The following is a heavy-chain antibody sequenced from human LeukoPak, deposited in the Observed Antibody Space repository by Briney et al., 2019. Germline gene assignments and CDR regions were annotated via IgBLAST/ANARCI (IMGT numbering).Heavy chain of an antibody. V-gene: IGHV1-69*13. CDR3: ARESTMVRGVMDY. CDR1: GGTFSSYA. D-gene: IGHD3-10*01. CDR2: IIPIFGTA. Sequence: ASVKVSCKASGGTFSSYAISWVRQAPGQGLEWMGGIIPIFGTANYAQKFQGRVTITADESTSTAYMELSSLRSEDTAVYYCARESTMVRGVMDYWGQGTLVTVSS. J-gene: IGHJ4*02.